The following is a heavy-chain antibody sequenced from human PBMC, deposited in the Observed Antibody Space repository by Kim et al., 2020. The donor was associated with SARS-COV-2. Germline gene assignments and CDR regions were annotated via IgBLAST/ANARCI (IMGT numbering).Heavy chain of an antibody. V-gene: IGHV3-74*01. CDR3: ARAHSSGWFSYGMDV. D-gene: IGHD6-19*01. J-gene: IGHJ6*02. Sequence: AGSVKGRFTISRDNAKNTVYLHMNSLRAEDTAVYYCARAHSSGWFSYGMDVWGQGTTVTVSS.